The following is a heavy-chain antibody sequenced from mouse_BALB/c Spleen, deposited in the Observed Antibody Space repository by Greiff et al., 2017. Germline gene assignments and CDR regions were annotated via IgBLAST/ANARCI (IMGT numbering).Heavy chain of an antibody. V-gene: IGHV2-2*02. J-gene: IGHJ4*01. Sequence: QVQLQQSGPGLVQPSQSLSITCTVSGFSLTSYGVHWVRQSPGKGLEWLGVIWSGGSTDYNAAFISRLSISKDNSKSQVFFKMNSLQANDTAIYYCARNSYYGSSYYAMDYWGQGTSVTVSS. CDR1: GFSLTSYG. CDR2: IWSGGST. D-gene: IGHD1-1*01. CDR3: ARNSYYGSSYYAMDY.